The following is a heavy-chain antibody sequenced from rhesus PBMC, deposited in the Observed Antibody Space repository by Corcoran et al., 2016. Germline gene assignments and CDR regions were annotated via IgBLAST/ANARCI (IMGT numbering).Heavy chain of an antibody. CDR1: GGSISVHYS. Sequence: QVQLQASGPGLVTPSETLSLTCTVSGGSISVHYSWSWTRPPPGKGLEWIGGIYGNSASTYYNPALKSRVTISKDTSKNQFSLKLSSVTAADTAVYYCARRDIVVVFTPADDYWGQGVLVTVSS. CDR3: ARRDIVVVFTPADDY. J-gene: IGHJ4*01. V-gene: IGHV4-143*01. D-gene: IGHD2-27*01. CDR2: IYGNSAST.